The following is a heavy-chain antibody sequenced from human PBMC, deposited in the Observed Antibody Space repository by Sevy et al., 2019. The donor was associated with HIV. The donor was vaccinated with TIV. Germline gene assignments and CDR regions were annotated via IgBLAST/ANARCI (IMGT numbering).Heavy chain of an antibody. D-gene: IGHD2-15*01. Sequence: GGSLRLSCAASGFTFSSYAMHWVRQAPGKGLEWVAVISYDGSNKYYADSVKGRFTISRDNSKNTLYLQMNSLRAEDTAVYYCAGERGYCSGGSCYSPYYYYGMDVWGQGTTVTVSS. CDR3: AGERGYCSGGSCYSPYYYYGMDV. V-gene: IGHV3-30-3*01. CDR2: ISYDGSNK. J-gene: IGHJ6*02. CDR1: GFTFSSYA.